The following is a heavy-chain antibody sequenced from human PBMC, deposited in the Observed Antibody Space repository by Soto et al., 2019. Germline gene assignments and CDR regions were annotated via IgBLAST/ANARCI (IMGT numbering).Heavy chain of an antibody. CDR2: ISGSGGST. V-gene: IGHV3-23*01. J-gene: IGHJ6*02. CDR3: AKADYGDFFYYYYGMDV. Sequence: EVQLLESGGGLVQPGGSLRLSCAASGFTFSSYVMSWVRQAPGKGLEWVSAISGSGGSTYYADSVKGRFTISRDNSKNTLYLQMNSLRAEDTAVYYCAKADYGDFFYYYYGMDVWGQGTTVTVSS. CDR1: GFTFSSYV. D-gene: IGHD4-17*01.